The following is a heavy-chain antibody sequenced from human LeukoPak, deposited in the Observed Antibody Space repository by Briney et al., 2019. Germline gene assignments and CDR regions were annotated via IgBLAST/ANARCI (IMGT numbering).Heavy chain of an antibody. J-gene: IGHJ4*02. D-gene: IGHD2-15*01. Sequence: PGGSLRLSCAASGFTFTSYSMNWVRQAPGKGLEWVSSISNSGPYIYYADSVKGRFTVSRDDAKSSLFLQMNSLRAEDTAVYYCTRDGGGYFDNWGQGTLVTVSS. CDR2: ISNSGPYI. CDR3: TRDGGGYFDN. V-gene: IGHV3-21*01. CDR1: GFTFTSYS.